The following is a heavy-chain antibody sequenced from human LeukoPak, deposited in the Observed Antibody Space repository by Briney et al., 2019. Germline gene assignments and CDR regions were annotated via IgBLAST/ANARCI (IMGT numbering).Heavy chain of an antibody. V-gene: IGHV1-3*03. Sequence: ASVKVSCKASGYTFTSYAMHWVRQAPGQRLEWMGWINAGNGNTKYSQEFQGRVTITRDTSASTAYMELSSLRSEDTAVYYCARDNSLRDTAWWFDPWGQGTLVTVSS. J-gene: IGHJ5*02. D-gene: IGHD5-24*01. CDR2: INAGNGNT. CDR3: ARDNSLRDTAWWFDP. CDR1: GYTFTSYA.